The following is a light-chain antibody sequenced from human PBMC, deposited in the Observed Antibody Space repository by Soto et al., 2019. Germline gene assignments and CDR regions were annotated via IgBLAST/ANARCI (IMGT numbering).Light chain of an antibody. Sequence: DTVMTQSPDSLAVSLGERATINCKSSQTLLNSSNNKNYLAWYQQKPGQPPKLLIYWASTRESGVPDRFSGRGSGTDFTLTFNSLQAEDVAVYYCQQYFSAPFTFGQGTKLEIK. CDR1: QTLLNSSNNKNY. CDR3: QQYFSAPFT. V-gene: IGKV4-1*01. CDR2: WAS. J-gene: IGKJ2*01.